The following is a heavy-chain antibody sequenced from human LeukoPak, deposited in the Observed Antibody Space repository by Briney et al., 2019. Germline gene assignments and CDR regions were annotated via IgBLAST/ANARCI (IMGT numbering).Heavy chain of an antibody. D-gene: IGHD1-1*01. CDR2: INSDGSST. J-gene: IGHJ4*02. CDR3: VKITSVTGGDC. CDR1: GFTFSNYW. V-gene: IGHV3-74*01. Sequence: GGSLRLSCAASGFTFSNYWMHWVRQAPGKGLVWVSRINSDGSSTNYADSVKGRFTISRDNAKNTLYLQMSSLRAEDTAVYYCVKITSVTGGDCWGQGTRLTVSS.